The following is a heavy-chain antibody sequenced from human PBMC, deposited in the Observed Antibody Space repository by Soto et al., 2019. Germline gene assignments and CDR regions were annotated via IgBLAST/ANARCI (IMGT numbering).Heavy chain of an antibody. Sequence: GGSLRLSCAASGFTFSSYAMHWVRQAPGKGLEWVSAIRCSGGSTYYADSVKGRFTISRDNSKNTLYLQMNSLRAEDTAVYYCAKDITIFGVVIPTSYFDYWGQGTLVTV. CDR1: GFTFSSYA. J-gene: IGHJ4*02. CDR2: IRCSGGST. V-gene: IGHV3-23*01. CDR3: AKDITIFGVVIPTSYFDY. D-gene: IGHD3-3*01.